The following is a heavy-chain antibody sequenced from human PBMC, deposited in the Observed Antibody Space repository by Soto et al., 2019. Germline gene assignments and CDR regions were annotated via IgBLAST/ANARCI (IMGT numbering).Heavy chain of an antibody. D-gene: IGHD3-10*01. J-gene: IGHJ5*02. CDR3: SRDLVAGSGSCVS. Sequence: EVQLVESGGGLVQPGGSLRLSCAASGFAFSNHWMHWFRQAPGKGLVWVSRIRPDGSGSNYADSVQGRFAISRDNAQNTVYLQMNSLRVEDTALYYCSRDLVAGSGSCVSWGQGTLVTVSS. CDR2: IRPDGSGS. V-gene: IGHV3-74*01. CDR1: GFAFSNHW.